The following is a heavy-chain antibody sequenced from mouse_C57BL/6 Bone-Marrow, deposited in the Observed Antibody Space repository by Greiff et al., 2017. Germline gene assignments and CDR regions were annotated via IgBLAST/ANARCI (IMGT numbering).Heavy chain of an antibody. CDR1: GFNIKNSY. V-gene: IGHV14-3*01. J-gene: IGHJ4*01. Sequence: EVQLQQSVAELVRPGASVKLSCTASGFNIKNSYMHWVQQRPEQGLEWIGRIDPANGNTNYAPKLQGKVTISADTSSNTLYLQLSSLTSEDTAMYYCARRLPLTAMYYWGQGNAATVSS. D-gene: IGHD2-4*01. CDR2: IDPANGNT. CDR3: ARRLPLTAMYY.